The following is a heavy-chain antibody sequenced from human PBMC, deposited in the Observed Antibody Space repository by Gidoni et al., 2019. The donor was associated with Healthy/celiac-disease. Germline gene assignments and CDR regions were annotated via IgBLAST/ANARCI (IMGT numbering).Heavy chain of an antibody. CDR3: AREGWGGSRSMDV. V-gene: IGHV1-69*08. CDR2: IIPILGIA. D-gene: IGHD1-26*01. Sequence: QVQLVQSGAEVKKPGSSVKVSCKASGGTFSSYTISWVRQAPGQGLEWMGRIIPILGIANYAQKFQGRVTITADKSTSTAYMELSSLRSEDTAVYYCAREGWGGSRSMDVWGQGTTVTVSS. J-gene: IGHJ6*02. CDR1: GGTFSSYT.